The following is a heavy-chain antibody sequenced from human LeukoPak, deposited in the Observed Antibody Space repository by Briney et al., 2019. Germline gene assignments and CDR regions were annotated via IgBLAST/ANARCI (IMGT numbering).Heavy chain of an antibody. CDR3: ARGDLLGLTTGHFDY. D-gene: IGHD4-11*01. Sequence: PGGSLRLSCAASGFTFSYYWMTWVRQAPGKGLQWVANIKQDGSEQYYLDSVKGRFIISRDDAKSSMNLQMNRLRAEDTAVYYCARGDLLGLTTGHFDYWGQGTLVTVSS. V-gene: IGHV3-7*03. CDR2: IKQDGSEQ. J-gene: IGHJ4*02. CDR1: GFTFSYYW.